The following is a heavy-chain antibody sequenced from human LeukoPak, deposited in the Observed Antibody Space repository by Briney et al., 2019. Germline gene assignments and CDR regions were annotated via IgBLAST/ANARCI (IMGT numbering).Heavy chain of an antibody. J-gene: IGHJ4*02. V-gene: IGHV3-23*01. CDR1: GFTFTSFD. CDR3: ARDSEGCFDY. D-gene: IGHD3-10*01. CDR2: LACLDSSCTE. Sequence: GRSLRLSCAASGFTFTSFDMSWVRQAPGKGLEWVSTLACLDSSCTEYYADSVKGRFSISRDNSKSTLSLQMNSLRVEDTAIYYCARDSEGCFDYWGQGTLATVSS.